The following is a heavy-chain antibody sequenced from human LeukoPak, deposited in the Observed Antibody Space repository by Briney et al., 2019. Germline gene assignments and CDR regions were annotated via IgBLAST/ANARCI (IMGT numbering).Heavy chain of an antibody. D-gene: IGHD2-15*01. CDR3: AKGTSSSCYSAPNY. J-gene: IGHJ4*02. V-gene: IGHV3-23*01. CDR2: ICSNDNNT. Sequence: GGSLRLSCAASGFTFSSYAMKWVRQAPGKGLEWVSAICSNDNNTYYANSVKGRFTISRENSKNTLSLQLNSLRAEDTAVYYCAKGTSSSCYSAPNYWGQGTLVTVSS. CDR1: GFTFSSYA.